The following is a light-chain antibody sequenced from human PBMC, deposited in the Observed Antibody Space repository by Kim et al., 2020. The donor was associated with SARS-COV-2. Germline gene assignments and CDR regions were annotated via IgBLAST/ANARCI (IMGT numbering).Light chain of an antibody. CDR3: QQYNNWLEFT. Sequence: SPGERATLSCRASQSVSSNLAWYQQKPGRAPRLLLYGASTRATGIPARFSGSGSGTEFTLTISSLQSEDFAVYYCQQYNNWLEFTFGGGTKVDIK. CDR1: QSVSSN. J-gene: IGKJ4*01. CDR2: GAS. V-gene: IGKV3-15*01.